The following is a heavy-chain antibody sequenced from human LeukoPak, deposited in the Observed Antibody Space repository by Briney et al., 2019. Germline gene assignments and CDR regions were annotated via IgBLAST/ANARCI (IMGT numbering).Heavy chain of an antibody. CDR3: ARLDWGHYDSSGYRTENFDY. V-gene: IGHV1-2*02. Sequence: GASVRVSCKASGYTFTGYYMHWVRQAPGQGHEWMGWINPNSGGTNYAQKFQGRVTMTRDTSISTAYMELSRLRSDDTAVYYCARLDWGHYDSSGYRTENFDYWGQGTLVTVSS. CDR2: INPNSGGT. D-gene: IGHD3-22*01. J-gene: IGHJ4*02. CDR1: GYTFTGYY.